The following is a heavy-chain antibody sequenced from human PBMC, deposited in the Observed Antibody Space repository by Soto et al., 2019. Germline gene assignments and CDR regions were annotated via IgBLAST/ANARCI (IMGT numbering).Heavy chain of an antibody. CDR3: ARLEWRSDPPTDFWSGFNWFDP. CDR1: GGTFSSYA. D-gene: IGHD3-3*01. Sequence: ASVKVSCKASGGTFSSYAISWVRQAPGQGLEWMGGIIPIFGTANYAQKFQVRVTITADESTSTAYMELSSLRSEDTAVYYCARLEWRSDPPTDFWSGFNWFDPWGEGTLVTVCS. CDR2: IIPIFGTA. V-gene: IGHV1-69*13. J-gene: IGHJ5*02.